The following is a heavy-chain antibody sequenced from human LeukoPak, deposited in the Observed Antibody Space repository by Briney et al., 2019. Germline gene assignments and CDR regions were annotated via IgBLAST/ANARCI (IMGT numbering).Heavy chain of an antibody. Sequence: GGSLRLSCAASGFTFSSYSMNWVRQAPGKGLEWVSSISSSSSYIYYADSVKGRFTISRDNSKNTLYLQMNSLRAEDTAVYYCAKDFKYYDFWSGYYFDYWGQGTLVTVSS. J-gene: IGHJ4*02. CDR2: ISSSSSYI. CDR3: AKDFKYYDFWSGYYFDY. CDR1: GFTFSSYS. D-gene: IGHD3-3*01. V-gene: IGHV3-21*01.